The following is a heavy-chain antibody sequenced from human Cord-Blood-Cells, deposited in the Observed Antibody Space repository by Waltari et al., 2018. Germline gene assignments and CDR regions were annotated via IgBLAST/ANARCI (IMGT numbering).Heavy chain of an antibody. Sequence: EVQLLESGGGLVQPGGSLRLSCAASGFTFSSIAMSGGRQAPGKGLEWVSAISGSGGSTYYADSVKGRFTISRDNSKNTLYLQMNSLRAEDTAVYYCAKDRRSYYYFDYWGQGTLVTVSS. D-gene: IGHD1-26*01. CDR1: GFTFSSIA. CDR3: AKDRRSYYYFDY. J-gene: IGHJ4*02. CDR2: ISGSGGST. V-gene: IGHV3-23*01.